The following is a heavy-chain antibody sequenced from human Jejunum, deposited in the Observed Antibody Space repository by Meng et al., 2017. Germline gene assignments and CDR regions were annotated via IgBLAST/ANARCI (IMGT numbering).Heavy chain of an antibody. CDR1: GGTFSSDA. Sequence: QVQLLQSGAELKKPGSSGKVSCKGSGGTFSSDAMSWVRQAPGQGLEWMGGIIPIFGPTNYAQKFQGRLTITADESTSTAYMELSGLRSEDTALYYCARGAVMATTYYFEYWGQGSLVTVSS. J-gene: IGHJ4*02. CDR2: IIPIFGPT. CDR3: ARGAVMATTYYFEY. D-gene: IGHD1-26*01. V-gene: IGHV1-69*01.